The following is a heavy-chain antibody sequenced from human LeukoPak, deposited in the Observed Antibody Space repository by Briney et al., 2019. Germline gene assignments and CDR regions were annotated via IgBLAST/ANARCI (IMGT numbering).Heavy chain of an antibody. Sequence: SETLSLTCTVSGGSISRGSYYRSWIRQPAGRGLEWIGRISTSGSTNYNPSLKSRATISVDTSKNQFSLKLNSVTAADTAVYYCARGAAVAFDYWGQGTLATVSS. CDR3: ARGAAVAFDY. V-gene: IGHV4-61*02. D-gene: IGHD6-19*01. CDR2: ISTSGST. J-gene: IGHJ4*02. CDR1: GGSISRGSYY.